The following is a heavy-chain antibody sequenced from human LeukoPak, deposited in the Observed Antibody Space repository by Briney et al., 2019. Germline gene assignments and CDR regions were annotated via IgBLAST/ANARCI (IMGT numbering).Heavy chain of an antibody. CDR3: ARVRSGYYFDY. CDR1: GFSFSSFD. D-gene: IGHD3-10*01. J-gene: IGHJ4*02. Sequence: GGSLRLSCAASGFSFSSFDMTWVRQAPGEGLEWLSYITTSGSTISYADSVKGRFTTSRDNAKNSLYLQVNSLRDEDTAVYYCARVRSGYYFDYWGQGTLVTVSS. CDR2: ITTSGSTI. V-gene: IGHV3-48*02.